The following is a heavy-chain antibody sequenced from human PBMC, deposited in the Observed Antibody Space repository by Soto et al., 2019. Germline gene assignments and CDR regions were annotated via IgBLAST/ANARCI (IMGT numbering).Heavy chain of an antibody. J-gene: IGHJ1*01. Sequence: QLQLQESGAGPVKPSQTLSLTCAVSGASISRDTYSWNWIRQPPGKGLEWIGYIHRSGSRYYNPSRKRRVTISVDKSQNQSSLRLSSVTAADTAVYYCASGPYEYFLNRGLGTLVTVSS. CDR2: IHRSGSR. D-gene: IGHD5-12*01. CDR3: ASGPYEYFLN. V-gene: IGHV4-30-2*01. CDR1: GASISRDTYS.